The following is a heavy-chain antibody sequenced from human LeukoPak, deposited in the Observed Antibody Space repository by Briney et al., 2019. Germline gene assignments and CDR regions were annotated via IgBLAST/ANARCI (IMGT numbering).Heavy chain of an antibody. Sequence: GGSLRLSCAASGFTFSSYAMSWVRQVPGKGLEWVSAISGSGGSTYYADSVKGRFTISRDNSKNTLYLQMNSLRAEDTAVYYCAKGIRILLWFGELSHFDYWGQGTLVTVSS. V-gene: IGHV3-23*01. CDR1: GFTFSSYA. D-gene: IGHD3-10*01. CDR3: AKGIRILLWFGELSHFDY. J-gene: IGHJ4*02. CDR2: ISGSGGST.